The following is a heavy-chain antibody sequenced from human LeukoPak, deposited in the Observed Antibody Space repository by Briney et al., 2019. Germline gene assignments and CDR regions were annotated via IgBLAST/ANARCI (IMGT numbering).Heavy chain of an antibody. CDR1: GFTFSSYA. Sequence: PGGSLRLSCAASGFTFSSYAMSWVRQAPGKGLEWVSAISGSGGSTYYADSVKGRFTISRDNAKNSLYLQMSSLRAEDTAVYYCARDQWDSSSSESYYYYYMDVWGKGTTVTVSS. J-gene: IGHJ6*03. CDR3: ARDQWDSSSSESYYYYYMDV. V-gene: IGHV3-23*01. D-gene: IGHD6-6*01. CDR2: ISGSGGST.